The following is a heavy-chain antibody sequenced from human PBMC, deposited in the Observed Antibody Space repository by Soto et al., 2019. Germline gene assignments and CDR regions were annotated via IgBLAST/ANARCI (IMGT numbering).Heavy chain of an antibody. J-gene: IGHJ6*02. CDR2: INSDGSST. V-gene: IGHV3-74*01. D-gene: IGHD3-3*01. CDR3: AREVVGSGYVQYYYYYGMDV. Sequence: PGGSLRLSCAASGFTFSSYWMHWVRQAPGKGLVWVSRINSDGSSTSYADSVKGRFTISRDNAKNTLYLQMNSLRAEDTAVYYCAREVVGSGYVQYYYYYGMDVWGQGTAVTVSS. CDR1: GFTFSSYW.